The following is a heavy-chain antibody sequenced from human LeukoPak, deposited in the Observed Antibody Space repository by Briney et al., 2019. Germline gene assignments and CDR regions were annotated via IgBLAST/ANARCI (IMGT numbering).Heavy chain of an antibody. CDR3: ARDLSYYDFWSGYYTGYWFDP. Sequence: SETLSLTCTVSGGSISSYYWSWIRQPAGKGLEWIGRIYTSGSTNYNPSLKSRVTMSVDTSKNQFSLKLSSVTAADTDVYYCARDLSYYDFWSGYYTGYWFDPWGQGTLVTVSS. J-gene: IGHJ5*02. V-gene: IGHV4-4*07. CDR1: GGSISSYY. CDR2: IYTSGST. D-gene: IGHD3-3*01.